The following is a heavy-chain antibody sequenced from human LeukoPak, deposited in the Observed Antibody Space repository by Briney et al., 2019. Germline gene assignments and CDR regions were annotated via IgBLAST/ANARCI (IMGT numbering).Heavy chain of an antibody. CDR1: GFTFSSYA. Sequence: GRSLRLSCAASGFTFSSYAIHWVRQAPGKGLEWVAVISFDGSNNYYADSVKGRFTISRDNSKNTLYLQMNSLRAEDTAVYYCAREGYYESSGYFNYWGQGTLVTVSS. CDR3: AREGYYESSGYFNY. D-gene: IGHD3-22*01. J-gene: IGHJ4*02. V-gene: IGHV3-30*04. CDR2: ISFDGSNN.